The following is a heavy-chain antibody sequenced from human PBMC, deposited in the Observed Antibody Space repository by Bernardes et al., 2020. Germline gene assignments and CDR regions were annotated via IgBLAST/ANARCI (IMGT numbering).Heavy chain of an antibody. CDR3: AKVGAPDYDFWSGYSNWFDP. CDR1: GVTFSSDA. V-gene: IGHV3-23*01. D-gene: IGHD3-3*01. CDR2: SSGSGGST. Sequence: WGTLRLSCAASGVTFSSDAMSWVRKAPGKGLEWVSASSGSGGSTYYADSVKGRFTISRDNSKNTLYLQMNSLGAEDTAVYYCAKVGAPDYDFWSGYSNWFDPWGQGTLVTVSS. J-gene: IGHJ5*02.